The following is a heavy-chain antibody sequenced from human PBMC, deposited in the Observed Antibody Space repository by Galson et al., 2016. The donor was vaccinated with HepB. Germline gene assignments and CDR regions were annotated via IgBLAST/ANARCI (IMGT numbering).Heavy chain of an antibody. CDR2: IILIFGTP. Sequence: SVKVSCKASGGTFSNYAINWVRQAPGQGLEWMGGIILIFGTPKYAQKFQGRVTITADESTSTAYMELSSLRSDDTALYYCARGPAVRYCSGGSCYSPFDSWGQGTVVTVSS. D-gene: IGHD2-15*01. J-gene: IGHJ4*02. CDR1: GGTFSNYA. CDR3: ARGPAVRYCSGGSCYSPFDS. V-gene: IGHV1-69*13.